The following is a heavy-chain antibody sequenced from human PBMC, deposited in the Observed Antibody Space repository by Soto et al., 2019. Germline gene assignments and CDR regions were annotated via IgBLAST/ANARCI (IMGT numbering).Heavy chain of an antibody. CDR3: ARDEGSSWSLGDAFDI. CDR1: GFTFSSYW. J-gene: IGHJ3*02. Sequence: GESLKISCAASGFTFSSYWMHWVRQAPGKGLVWVSRINSDGSSTSYADSVKGRFTISRDNAKNTLYLQMNSLRAEDTAVYYCARDEGSSWSLGDAFDIWGQGTMVTVSS. D-gene: IGHD6-13*01. CDR2: INSDGSST. V-gene: IGHV3-74*01.